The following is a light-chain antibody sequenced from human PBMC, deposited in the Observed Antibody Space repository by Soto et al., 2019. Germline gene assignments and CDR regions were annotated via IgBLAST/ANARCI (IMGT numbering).Light chain of an antibody. CDR3: QQRSSWPLT. J-gene: IGKJ4*02. CDR1: ENINQS. V-gene: IGKV3-11*01. CDR2: GAS. Sequence: DIVMTQSPATLSVSPGQGATLSCRATENINQSLARYQQKPGQAPRLLIDGASNRATGIPARFSGSGSGTDFTLTISSLEPEDFAVYFCQQRSSWPLTFGGGTKVDIK.